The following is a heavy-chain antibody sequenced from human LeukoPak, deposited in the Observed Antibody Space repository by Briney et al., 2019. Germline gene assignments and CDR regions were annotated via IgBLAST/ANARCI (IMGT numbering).Heavy chain of an antibody. V-gene: IGHV1-2*02. D-gene: IGHD3-10*01. J-gene: IGHJ4*02. CDR2: INPNSGGT. CDR3: ARGGSWFGELYPPGY. Sequence: ASVKVSCKASGYTFTSYYMHWVRQAPGQGLEWMGWINPNSGGTNYAQKFQGRVTMTRDTSISTAYMELSRLRSDDTAVYYCARGGSWFGELYPPGYWGQGTLVTVSS. CDR1: GYTFTSYY.